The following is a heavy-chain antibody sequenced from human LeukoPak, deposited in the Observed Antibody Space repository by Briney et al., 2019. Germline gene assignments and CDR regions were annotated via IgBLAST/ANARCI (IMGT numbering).Heavy chain of an antibody. Sequence: SETLSLTCTVSGGSISSHYWGWIRQPPGKGLEWIGYIYYSGSTNYNPSLKSRVTISVDTSKNQFSLKLSSVTAADTAVYYCARQPDPNKYGDYQNWFDPWGQGTLVTVSS. CDR3: ARQPDPNKYGDYQNWFDP. CDR1: GGSISSHY. V-gene: IGHV4-59*11. J-gene: IGHJ5*02. CDR2: IYYSGST. D-gene: IGHD4-17*01.